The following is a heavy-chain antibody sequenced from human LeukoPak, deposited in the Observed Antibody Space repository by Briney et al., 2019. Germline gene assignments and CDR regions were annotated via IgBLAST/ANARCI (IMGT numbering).Heavy chain of an antibody. CDR3: TTSLLWFGEFSS. CDR2: IKRKTDGGTT. Sequence: GSLRLSCSASGFAFSNAWMSWVRQAPGKGLEWVGRIKRKTDGGTTDYAAPVKGRFTISRDDSKNTLYLQVNSLKTEDTAVYYCTTSLLWFGEFSSWGQGTLVTVSS. CDR1: GFAFSNAW. D-gene: IGHD3-10*01. V-gene: IGHV3-15*01. J-gene: IGHJ5*02.